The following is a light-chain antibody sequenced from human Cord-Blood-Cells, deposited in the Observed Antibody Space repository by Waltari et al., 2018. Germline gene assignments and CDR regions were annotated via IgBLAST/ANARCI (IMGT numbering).Light chain of an antibody. CDR1: SSDVGGYNY. V-gene: IGLV2-14*01. CDR3: SSYTSSSTLFV. Sequence: QSALTQPASVSGSPGQSITISCTGTSSDVGGYNYVSWYQQHPGKAPKLLIYVVSNRPSGVSKRVSRSKSGNTASLTISGIQAEDEADYYCSSYTSSSTLFVFGTGTKVTVL. J-gene: IGLJ1*01. CDR2: VVS.